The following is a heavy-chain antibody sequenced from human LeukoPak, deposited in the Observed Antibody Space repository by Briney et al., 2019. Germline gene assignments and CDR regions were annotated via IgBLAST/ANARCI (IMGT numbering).Heavy chain of an antibody. CDR3: ARATASNWFDP. D-gene: IGHD2-21*01. J-gene: IGHJ5*02. V-gene: IGHV3-7*01. Sequence: GGSLRLSCAASGFTFSSYNMLWVRQTPGKGLGWVANIKEDGSEIQYVDSVKGGFTVSRDNAKNALSLHMNSLRAEDTAVYYCARATASNWFDPWGQGTLVTVSS. CDR1: GFTFSSYN. CDR2: IKEDGSEI.